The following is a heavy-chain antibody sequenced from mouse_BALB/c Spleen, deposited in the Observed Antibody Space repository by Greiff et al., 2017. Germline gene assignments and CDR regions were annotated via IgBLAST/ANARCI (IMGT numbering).Heavy chain of an antibody. J-gene: IGHJ4*01. Sequence: EVKLMESGGDLVKPGGSLKLSCAASGFTFSSYGMSWVRQTPDKRLEWVATISSGGSYTYYPDSVKGRFTISRDNAKNTLYLQMSSLKSEDTAMYYCARPSPYAMDYWGQGTSVTVSS. CDR3: ARPSPYAMDY. V-gene: IGHV5-6*01. CDR1: GFTFSSYG. CDR2: ISSGGSYT. D-gene: IGHD6-1*01.